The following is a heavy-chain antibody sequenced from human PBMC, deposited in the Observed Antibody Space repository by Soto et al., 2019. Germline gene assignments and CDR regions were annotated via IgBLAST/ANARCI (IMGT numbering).Heavy chain of an antibody. J-gene: IGHJ5*02. CDR3: ARRSYYYGSGVFDP. Sequence: QVQLVQSGAEVKKPGSSVKVSCKASGGTFSSYTISWVRQAPGQGLEWMGRIIPILGIANYAQKFQGRVTXXAXKXXSTAYMELSSLRSEDTAVYYCARRSYYYGSGVFDPWGQGTLVTVSS. CDR2: IIPILGIA. V-gene: IGHV1-69*02. D-gene: IGHD3-10*01. CDR1: GGTFSSYT.